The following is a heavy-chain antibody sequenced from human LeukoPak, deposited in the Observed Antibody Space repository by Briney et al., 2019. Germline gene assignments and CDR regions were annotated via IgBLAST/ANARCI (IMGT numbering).Heavy chain of an antibody. CDR3: ARRYFDY. CDR2: IKQDGSEK. V-gene: IGHV3-7*01. CDR1: GFTFGKYW. J-gene: IGHJ4*02. D-gene: IGHD1-14*01. Sequence: GGSLRLSCVASGFTFGKYWISWVRQAPGKGLEWVANIKQDGSEKYYVDSVKGRFTISRDNAKNSLYLQMNSLRAEDTAVYYCARRYFDYWGQGTLVTVSS.